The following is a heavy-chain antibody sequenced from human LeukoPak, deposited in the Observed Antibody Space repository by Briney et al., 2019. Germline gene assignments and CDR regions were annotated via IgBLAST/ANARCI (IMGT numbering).Heavy chain of an antibody. V-gene: IGHV4-59*11. Sequence: SETLSLTCTVSGGSISGHYWSWIRQPPGKGLECIGYIFYSGTTYYSPSLESRVTISVDPSKNQFSLKLSSVTAEDTAVYYCARVADHGEYIAPFDSWGQGTLVTVAS. CDR3: ARVADHGEYIAPFDS. J-gene: IGHJ4*02. CDR1: GGSISGHY. D-gene: IGHD2/OR15-2a*01. CDR2: IFYSGTT.